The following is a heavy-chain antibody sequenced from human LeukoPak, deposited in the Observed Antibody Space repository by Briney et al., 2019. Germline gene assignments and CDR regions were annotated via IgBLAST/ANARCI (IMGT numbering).Heavy chain of an antibody. CDR1: GYTFTSYD. Sequence: ASVKVSCKASGYTFTSYDINWVRQATGQGLEWMGWMNPNSGNTGYAQKFQGRVTMTRNTSISTAYMELSSLRSEDTAVYYCARVGGTGPYYYYYYYMDVWGKGTTVIVSS. V-gene: IGHV1-8*01. D-gene: IGHD4-23*01. J-gene: IGHJ6*03. CDR2: MNPNSGNT. CDR3: ARVGGTGPYYYYYYYMDV.